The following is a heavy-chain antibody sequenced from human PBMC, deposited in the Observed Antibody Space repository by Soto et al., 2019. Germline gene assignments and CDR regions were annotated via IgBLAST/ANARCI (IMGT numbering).Heavy chain of an antibody. CDR1: GFTFSSYA. J-gene: IGHJ6*02. CDR2: ISGSGGST. Sequence: PGGSLRLSCAASGFTFSSYAMSWVRQAPGKGLEWVSAISGSGGSTYYADSVKGRFTISRDNSKNTLYLQMNSLRAEDTAVYYCANLDGGESLGYYYYGMDVWGQGTTVTVSS. CDR3: ANLDGGESLGYYYYGMDV. D-gene: IGHD6-19*01. V-gene: IGHV3-23*01.